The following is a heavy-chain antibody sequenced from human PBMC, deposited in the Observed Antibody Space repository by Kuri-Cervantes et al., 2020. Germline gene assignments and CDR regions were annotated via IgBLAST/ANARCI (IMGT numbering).Heavy chain of an antibody. CDR1: GHSISSGYY. CDR2: IYHSGST. Sequence: SETLSLTCTVSGHSISSGYYWGWIRQPPGKGLEWIGSIYHSGSTYYNPSLKSRVTISVDTSKNQFSLKLSSVTAADTAVYYCARDPRYCSGGSCYLGWFDPWGQGTLVTVSS. CDR3: ARDPRYCSGGSCYLGWFDP. J-gene: IGHJ5*02. V-gene: IGHV4-38-2*02. D-gene: IGHD2-15*01.